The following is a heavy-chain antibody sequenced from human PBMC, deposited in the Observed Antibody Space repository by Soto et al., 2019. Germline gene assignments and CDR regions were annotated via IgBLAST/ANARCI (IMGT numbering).Heavy chain of an antibody. CDR1: GFTFSSYG. V-gene: IGHV3-33*01. CDR2: IWYDGSNK. D-gene: IGHD1-26*01. CDR3: ARDLEVPTPVGATPRDLVDY. J-gene: IGHJ4*02. Sequence: PGGSLRLSCAASGFTFSSYGMHWVRQAPGKGLEWVAVIWYDGSNKYYADSVKGRFTISRDNSKNTLYLQMNSLRAEDTAVYYCARDLEVPTPVGATPRDLVDYWGQGTLVTVSS.